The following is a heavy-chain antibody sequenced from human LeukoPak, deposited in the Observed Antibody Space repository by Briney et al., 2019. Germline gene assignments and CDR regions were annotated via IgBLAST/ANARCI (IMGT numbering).Heavy chain of an antibody. D-gene: IGHD3-22*01. CDR2: INYSGST. CDR1: GGSISSYY. V-gene: IGHV4-59*01. Sequence: RSSETLSLTCTVSGGSISSYYWSWIRQPPGKGLEWIGYINYSGSTNYNPSLKSRVTISVDTSKNQFSLKLSSVTAADTAVYYCARALTYYYDSSGYQVYYYYGMDVWGQGTTVTVSS. J-gene: IGHJ6*02. CDR3: ARALTYYYDSSGYQVYYYYGMDV.